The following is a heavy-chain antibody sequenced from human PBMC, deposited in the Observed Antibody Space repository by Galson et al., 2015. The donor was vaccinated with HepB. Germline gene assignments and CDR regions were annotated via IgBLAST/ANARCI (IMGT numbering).Heavy chain of an antibody. D-gene: IGHD3-22*01. CDR3: ARGGWLSTDAFDI. Sequence: ETLSLTCAVYGGSFSGYYWSWIRQPPGKGLEWIGEINHSGSTNYNPSLKSRVTISVDTSKNQFSLKLSSVTAADTAVYYCARGGWLSTDAFDIWGQGTMVTVSS. CDR1: GGSFSGYY. CDR2: INHSGST. J-gene: IGHJ3*02. V-gene: IGHV4-34*01.